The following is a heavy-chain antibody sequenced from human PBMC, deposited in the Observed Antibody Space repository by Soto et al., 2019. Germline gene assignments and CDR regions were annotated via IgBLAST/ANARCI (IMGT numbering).Heavy chain of an antibody. CDR1: GFTFSSYA. J-gene: IGHJ4*02. V-gene: IGHV3-23*01. CDR3: AKGSVLDIVLMVYAPG. CDR2: ISGSGGST. Sequence: GGSLRLSCAASGFTFSSYAMSWVRQAPGKGLEWVSAISGSGGSTYYADSVKGRFTISRDNSKNTLYLQMNSLRAEDTAVYYCAKGSVLDIVLMVYAPGWGQGTLVTVSS. D-gene: IGHD2-8*01.